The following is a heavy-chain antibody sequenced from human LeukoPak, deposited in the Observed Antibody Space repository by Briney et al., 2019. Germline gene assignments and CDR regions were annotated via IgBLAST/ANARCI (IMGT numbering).Heavy chain of an antibody. CDR3: ASCTTFTYYYYMDV. Sequence: SETLSLTCAVSGYSISSGYYWGWIRQPPGKGLQWIGSIYRSGRAYYNPSLRSRVTISLDTSKNQFSLRLRSVTAADTAVYYCASCTTFTYYYYMDVWGKGTTVTVSS. CDR1: GYSISSGYY. V-gene: IGHV4-38-2*01. CDR2: IYRSGRA. D-gene: IGHD1-1*01. J-gene: IGHJ6*03.